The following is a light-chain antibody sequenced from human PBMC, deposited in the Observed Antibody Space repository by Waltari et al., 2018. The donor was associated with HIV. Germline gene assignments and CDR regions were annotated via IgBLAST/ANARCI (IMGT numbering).Light chain of an antibody. Sequence: HSALTQPASVSGSPGRSITISCPGTSSAVGGYTYVSWYQQHPGKAPKLMIYEVSNRPSGVSNRFSGSKSGNTASLTISGLQAEDEADYYCSSYTSSTTLVFGGGTKLTVL. CDR1: SSAVGGYTY. CDR3: SSYTSSTTLV. CDR2: EVS. J-gene: IGLJ2*01. V-gene: IGLV2-14*01.